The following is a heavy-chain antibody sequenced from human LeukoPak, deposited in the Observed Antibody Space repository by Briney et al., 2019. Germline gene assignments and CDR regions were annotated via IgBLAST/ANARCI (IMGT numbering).Heavy chain of an antibody. J-gene: IGHJ4*02. V-gene: IGHV3-30-3*01. Sequence: GGSLRLSCVASRFKFSDYAMHWVRQAPGKGLEWVAVISYDGDNKYYADSVKGRLTVSRDNSKNTLYLQMNSLRAEDTAVYYCTRGVEMAPKGYFDYWGQGTLVTVSS. CDR2: ISYDGDNK. D-gene: IGHD5-24*01. CDR3: TRGVEMAPKGYFDY. CDR1: RFKFSDYA.